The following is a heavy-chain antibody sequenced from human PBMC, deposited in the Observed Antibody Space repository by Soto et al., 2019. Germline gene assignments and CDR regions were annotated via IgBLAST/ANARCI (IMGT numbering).Heavy chain of an antibody. Sequence: PGGSLRLSCAASGFTFTNYAMNWVRQAPGNGLEWVSFISGSGGSADYADSVQGRLTISRDNSKNTLFLQVNSLRAEDTALHNFLRQGSGWCSRGCFDLWGRGTMVTVSS. CDR1: GFTFTNYA. CDR2: ISGSGGSA. V-gene: IGHV3-23*01. D-gene: IGHD6-19*01. J-gene: IGHJ3*01. CDR3: LRQGSGWCSRGCFDL.